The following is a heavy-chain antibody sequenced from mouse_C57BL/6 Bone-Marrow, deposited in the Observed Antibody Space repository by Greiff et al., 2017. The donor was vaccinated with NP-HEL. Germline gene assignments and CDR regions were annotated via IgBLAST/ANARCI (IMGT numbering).Heavy chain of an antibody. D-gene: IGHD2-4*01. Sequence: EVQGVESGGGLVQPKGSLKLSCAASGFSFNTYAMNWVRQAPGKGLEWVARIRSKSNNYATYYADSVKDRFTISRDDSESMLYLQMNNLKTEDTAMYYCVRHGPYDYDVRWYFDVWGTGTTVTVSS. J-gene: IGHJ1*03. V-gene: IGHV10-1*01. CDR1: GFSFNTYA. CDR3: VRHGPYDYDVRWYFDV. CDR2: IRSKSNNYAT.